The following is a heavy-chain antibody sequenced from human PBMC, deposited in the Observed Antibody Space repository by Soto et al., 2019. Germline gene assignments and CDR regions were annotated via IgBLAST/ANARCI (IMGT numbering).Heavy chain of an antibody. CDR1: GFTFSSYG. Sequence: QVQLVESGGGVVQPGRSLRLSCAASGFTFSSYGMHWVRQAPGKGLEWVAVIWYDGSNKYYADSVKGRFTISRDNSKNTLDLQMNSLRAEDTAVYYCARAKYSSGRGNYYGMDVWGQGTTVTVSS. CDR2: IWYDGSNK. V-gene: IGHV3-33*01. D-gene: IGHD6-19*01. CDR3: ARAKYSSGRGNYYGMDV. J-gene: IGHJ6*02.